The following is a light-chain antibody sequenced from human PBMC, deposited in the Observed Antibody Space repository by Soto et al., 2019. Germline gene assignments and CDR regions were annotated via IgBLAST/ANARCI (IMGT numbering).Light chain of an antibody. V-gene: IGKV1-5*03. J-gene: IGKJ1*01. Sequence: DIQMTQSPSTLSGSVGDRVTITCRASQTISSWLAWYQQKPGKAPKLLIYKASTLKSGVPSRFSGSGSGTDFTLTISSRKPDDVATYYCQHYKSYSDAFGQGTKVDIK. CDR1: QTISSW. CDR3: QHYKSYSDA. CDR2: KAS.